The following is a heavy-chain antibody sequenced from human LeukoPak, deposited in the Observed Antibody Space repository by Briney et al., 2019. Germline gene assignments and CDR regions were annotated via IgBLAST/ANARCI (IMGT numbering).Heavy chain of an antibody. CDR2: ISYDENDK. CDR3: AKHPRANNYGSGHDY. V-gene: IGHV3-30*04. Sequence: AGALSLSCAASGFTFSSYAMHWVRKAPGKGLEWLAVISYDENDKYYADSVRGRFTISRDNTKNTLYLQMNSLRVEDTAVYYCAKHPRANNYGSGHDYWGQEPWSPPPQ. D-gene: IGHD3-10*01. J-gene: IGHJ4*01. CDR1: GFTFSSYA.